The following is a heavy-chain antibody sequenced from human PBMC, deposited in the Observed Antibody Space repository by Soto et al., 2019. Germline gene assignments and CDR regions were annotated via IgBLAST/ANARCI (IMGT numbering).Heavy chain of an antibody. D-gene: IGHD6-13*01. J-gene: IGHJ5*02. CDR3: ATERIAAAGSYNWFDP. V-gene: IGHV1-24*01. Sequence: ASVKVSCKVSGYTLTELSMHWVRQAPGKGLEWMGGFDPEDGETIYAQKFQGRVTITEDTSTDTAYMELSSLRSEDTAVYYCATERIAAAGSYNWFDPWGQGTLVTVSS. CDR1: GYTLTELS. CDR2: FDPEDGET.